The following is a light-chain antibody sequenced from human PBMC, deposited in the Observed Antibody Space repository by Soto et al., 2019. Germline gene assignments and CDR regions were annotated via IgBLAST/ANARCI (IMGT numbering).Light chain of an antibody. Sequence: EIVMTQSPATLSVSPGVSATLSCRASQTLNSNLAWYQQKPGQAPRLLIYGASTRATGIPARFSGSGSGTEFTLTISSLQSEDFSVFYCHQYSTWPPGTFGQGTNLEIK. J-gene: IGKJ2*01. CDR2: GAS. CDR3: HQYSTWPPGT. V-gene: IGKV3-15*01. CDR1: QTLNSN.